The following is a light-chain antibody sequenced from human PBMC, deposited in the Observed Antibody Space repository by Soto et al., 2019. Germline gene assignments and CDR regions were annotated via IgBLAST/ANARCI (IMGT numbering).Light chain of an antibody. CDR2: EVS. V-gene: IGLV2-14*01. CDR3: SSYTTSGTPV. Sequence: ALTQPASVSGSPGQSITISCTGTSSDVGGYNYLSWYQQHPGKAPKVMIYEVSNRPSGVSNRFSGFKSGNTASLTISGLQAEDEADYFCSSYTTSGTPVFGGGTKVTVL. CDR1: SSDVGGYNY. J-gene: IGLJ3*02.